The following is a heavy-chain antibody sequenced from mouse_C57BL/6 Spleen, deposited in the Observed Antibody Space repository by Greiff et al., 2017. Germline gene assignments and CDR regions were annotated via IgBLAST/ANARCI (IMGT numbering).Heavy chain of an antibody. V-gene: IGHV1-61*01. J-gene: IGHJ4*01. D-gene: IGHD3-2*02. CDR1: GYTFTSYW. CDR3: ARETAQVLYYYAMDD. Sequence: QVKLQQPGAELVRPGSSVKLSCKASGYTFTSYWMDWVKQRPGQGLEWIGNIYPSDSENHYNQKFKDKATLTVDKSSSTAYRQLSSLTSEDSAVYYCARETAQVLYYYAMDDWGQGTSVTVSS. CDR2: IYPSDSEN.